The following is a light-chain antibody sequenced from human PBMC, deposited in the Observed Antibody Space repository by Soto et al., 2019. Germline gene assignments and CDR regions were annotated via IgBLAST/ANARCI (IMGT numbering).Light chain of an antibody. Sequence: ETVLPQSPATLSLSPGETATLSCRASPRVTNNLAWYQWKLGQPPRLLIYGASTRATGIPVRFRGSGSGTEFTLTISSLQSEDSAVYYCQQHHNWPWTFGGGPRVELK. V-gene: IGKV3-15*01. CDR1: PRVTNN. CDR2: GAS. J-gene: IGKJ1*01. CDR3: QQHHNWPWT.